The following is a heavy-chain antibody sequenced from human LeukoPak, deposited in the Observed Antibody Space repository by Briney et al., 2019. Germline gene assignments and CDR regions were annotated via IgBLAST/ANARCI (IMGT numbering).Heavy chain of an antibody. D-gene: IGHD3-22*01. CDR2: ISHDGSNN. CDR3: AKATYYYDNSGYYSYYYGIDV. CDR1: GFTFSSYA. V-gene: IGHV3-30-3*01. J-gene: IGHJ6*02. Sequence: PGGFLRLSCAASGFTFSSYAMHWVRQAPGKGLEWVAAISHDGSNNYYADSVKGRFTISRDNSKNTLYLQMNSLRAEDTALYYCAKATYYYDNSGYYSYYYGIDVWGQGTTVTVSS.